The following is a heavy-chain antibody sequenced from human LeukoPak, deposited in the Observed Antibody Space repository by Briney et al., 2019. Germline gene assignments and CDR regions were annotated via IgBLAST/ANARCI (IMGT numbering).Heavy chain of an antibody. CDR3: ARGLGDYNTDWFPVSGY. CDR1: GYTFTTHD. Sequence: ASVKVSCKASGYTFTTHDLTWVRQATGQGLEWMGWMNPGNGDTAYAQKFQGRVTMTRDTSMSTAYMELNNLGSEDTAIYYCARGLGDYNTDWFPVSGYWGQGTPVTVSS. D-gene: IGHD3-9*01. CDR2: MNPGNGDT. V-gene: IGHV1-8*01. J-gene: IGHJ4*02.